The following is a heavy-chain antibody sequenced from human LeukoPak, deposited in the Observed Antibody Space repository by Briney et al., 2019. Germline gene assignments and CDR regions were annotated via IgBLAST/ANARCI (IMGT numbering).Heavy chain of an antibody. CDR2: IIPIFGTA. J-gene: IGHJ4*02. CDR3: ASSLRLGELSLYY. V-gene: IGHV1-69*13. CDR1: GYTFTSYD. Sequence: SVRVSCKASGYTFTSYDINWVRQAPGQGLEWMGGIIPIFGTANYAQKFQGRVTITADESTSTAYMELSSLRSEDTAVYYCASSLRLGELSLYYWGQGTLVTVSS. D-gene: IGHD3-16*02.